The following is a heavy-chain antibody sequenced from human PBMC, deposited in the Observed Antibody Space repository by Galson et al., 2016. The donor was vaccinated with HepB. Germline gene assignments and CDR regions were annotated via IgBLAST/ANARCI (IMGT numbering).Heavy chain of an antibody. CDR2: IGHSGGYI. CDR3: ARHPDYYDNSGYLDY. J-gene: IGHJ4*02. Sequence: SLRLSCAASTFTFSSFAMSWVRQAPGKGLEWVSSIGHSGGYIYYADSVKGRFTISRDNSNNTLYLQMNSLRAEDTAVYYCARHPDYYDNSGYLDYWGQGTVVTVSS. V-gene: IGHV3-23*01. D-gene: IGHD3-22*01. CDR1: TFTFSSFA.